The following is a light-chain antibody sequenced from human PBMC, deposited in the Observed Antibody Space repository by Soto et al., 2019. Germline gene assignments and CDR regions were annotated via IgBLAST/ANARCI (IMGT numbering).Light chain of an antibody. J-gene: IGKJ5*01. CDR3: QQYGSSPTT. CDR1: QSVSSY. V-gene: IGKV3-11*01. CDR2: DAS. Sequence: EIVLIQSPATLSLSPGERSTLSCMAIQSVSSYLAWYQQKPGQAPRLLIYDASNRATGIPARFSGSGSGTDFTLTISSLEPEDFAVYYCQQYGSSPTTFGQGTRLEIK.